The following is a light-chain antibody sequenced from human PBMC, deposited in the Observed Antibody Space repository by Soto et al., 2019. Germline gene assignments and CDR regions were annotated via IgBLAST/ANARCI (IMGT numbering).Light chain of an antibody. CDR2: GAS. V-gene: IGKV3-15*01. CDR1: QSVSSN. J-gene: IGKJ1*01. Sequence: EIVMTQSPVTLSVSPGERATLSCRASQSVSSNLAWYQQKPGQAPRLLIYGASTRATGIPARFRGSGSGTEFTLTISSLQSEDFAVYYCQHYNNWPPWTFGQGTKVEIK. CDR3: QHYNNWPPWT.